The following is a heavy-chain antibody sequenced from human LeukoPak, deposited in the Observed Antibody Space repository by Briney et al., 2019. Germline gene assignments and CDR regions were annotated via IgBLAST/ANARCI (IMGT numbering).Heavy chain of an antibody. J-gene: IGHJ4*02. CDR2: ISSSSSYI. V-gene: IGHV3-21*01. CDR3: ARDRWARSELTIDY. CDR1: GFTFSSYS. D-gene: IGHD4/OR15-4a*01. Sequence: PGGSLRLSCAASGFTFSSYSMNWVRQAPGKGLEWVSSISSSSSYIYYADSVKGRFTISRDNAKNSLYLQMNSLRAEDTAVYYCARDRWARSELTIDYWGQGTLVTVSS.